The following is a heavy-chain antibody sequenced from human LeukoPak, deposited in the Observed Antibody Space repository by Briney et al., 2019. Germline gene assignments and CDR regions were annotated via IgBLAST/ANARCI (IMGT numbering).Heavy chain of an antibody. CDR2: IYYSGST. Sequence: SETLSLTCTVSGGSISSGGYSWSWIRQHPGKGLEWIGYIYYSGSTYYNPSLKSRVTISVDTSKNQFSLKLSSVTAADTAVYYCARGPKYYYDSSGYLGDVYFDYWGQGTLVTVSS. J-gene: IGHJ4*02. CDR1: GGSISSGGYS. CDR3: ARGPKYYYDSSGYLGDVYFDY. V-gene: IGHV4-31*03. D-gene: IGHD3-22*01.